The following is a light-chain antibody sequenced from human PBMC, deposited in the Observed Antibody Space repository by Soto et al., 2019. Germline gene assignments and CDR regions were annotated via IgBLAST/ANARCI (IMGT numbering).Light chain of an antibody. CDR3: QQYDNWCPIT. Sequence: EILLTQFPANLSVRLGERATLSCRASQSVNSSFAWYQQKPGQAPRLLISGASTRATGIPARFSGSGSGTDFTLTISSLQSEDFAVYYCQQYDNWCPITFGGGTKVDI. CDR1: QSVNSS. J-gene: IGKJ4*01. V-gene: IGKV3-15*01. CDR2: GAS.